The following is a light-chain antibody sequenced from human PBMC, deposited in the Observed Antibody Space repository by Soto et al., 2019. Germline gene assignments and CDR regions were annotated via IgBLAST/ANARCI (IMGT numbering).Light chain of an antibody. J-gene: IGKJ3*01. CDR1: QSVSSY. CDR3: QQRTNWPRSFT. CDR2: DTS. V-gene: IGKV3-11*01. Sequence: EIVLTQSPATLSLSPGESATLSCRGSQSVSSYLAWYQQKPGQAPRLLIYDTSKRATGIPARFSGSGSGTDLTLTISSLEPEDFAVYYCQQRTNWPRSFTFGPGTKVDIK.